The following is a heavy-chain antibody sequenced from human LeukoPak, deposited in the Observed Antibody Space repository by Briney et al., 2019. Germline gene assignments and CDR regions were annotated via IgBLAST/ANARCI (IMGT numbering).Heavy chain of an antibody. CDR1: GYTFTSYA. Sequence: GASVKVSCKASGYTFTSYAMHWVRQAPGQRLEWMGWINAGNGNTKYSQKFQGRVTITRDTSASTAYMELSSLRSEDTAVYYCAGSAVRGVIYNWFDPWGQGTLVTVSS. CDR3: AGSAVRGVIYNWFDP. CDR2: INAGNGNT. V-gene: IGHV1-3*01. D-gene: IGHD3-10*01. J-gene: IGHJ5*02.